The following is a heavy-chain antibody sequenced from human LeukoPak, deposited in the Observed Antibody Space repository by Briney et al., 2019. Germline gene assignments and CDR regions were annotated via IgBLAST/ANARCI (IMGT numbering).Heavy chain of an antibody. J-gene: IGHJ3*02. CDR2: IYSIGST. D-gene: IGHD5-12*01. Sequence: PSETLSLTCTVSGGSISNYYWSWIRQPPGKGLEWIGYIYSIGSTNYNPSLRSRVTISVDTSKSQFSLKLRSVTAADTAVYYCARGLVLATDDAFDIWGPGTMVTVSS. CDR3: ARGLVLATDDAFDI. V-gene: IGHV4-59*01. CDR1: GGSISNYY.